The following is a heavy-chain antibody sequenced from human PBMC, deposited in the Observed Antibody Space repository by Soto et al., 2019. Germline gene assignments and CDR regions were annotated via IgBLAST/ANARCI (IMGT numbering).Heavy chain of an antibody. CDR1: GYTFTGYY. CDR2: INPNSGGT. V-gene: IGHV1-2*04. J-gene: IGHJ4*02. D-gene: IGHD6-19*01. Sequence: PPSSVKVSCKASGYTFTGYYMHWVRQAPGQGLEWMGWINPNSGGTNYAQKFQGWVTMTRDTSISTAYMELSRLRSDDTAVYYCARASGWYYFDYWGQGTLVTVSS. CDR3: ARASGWYYFDY.